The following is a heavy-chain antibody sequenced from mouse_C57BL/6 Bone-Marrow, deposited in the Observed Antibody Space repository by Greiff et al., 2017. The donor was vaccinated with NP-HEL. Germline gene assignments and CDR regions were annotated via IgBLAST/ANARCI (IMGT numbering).Heavy chain of an antibody. CDR1: GYTFTSYW. V-gene: IGHV1-72*01. J-gene: IGHJ1*03. CDR3: ARGGFTTVVAHWYFDV. Sequence: QVQLQQPGAELVKPGASVKLSCKASGYTFTSYWMHWVKQRPGRGLEWIGRIDPNSGGTKYNEKFKSKATLTVDKPSSTAYMQLSSLTSEDSAVYYCARGGFTTVVAHWYFDVWGTGTTVTVSS. D-gene: IGHD1-1*01. CDR2: IDPNSGGT.